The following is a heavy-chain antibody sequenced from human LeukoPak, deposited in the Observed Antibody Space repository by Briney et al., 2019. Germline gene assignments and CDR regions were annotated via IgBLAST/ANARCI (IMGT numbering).Heavy chain of an antibody. D-gene: IGHD3-22*01. CDR3: ARFSLYDNSGYYSRLFDF. CDR2: IQQDGSAK. CDR1: GFTFSTSW. J-gene: IGHJ4*02. Sequence: PGGSLRLSCAASGFTFSTSWMSWVRQAPGKGLEWVANIQQDGSAKYYVDSVKGRFTISRDNAKNSLYLQMNSLRAEDTAVYYCARFSLYDNSGYYSRLFDFWGQGTLVTVSS. V-gene: IGHV3-7*01.